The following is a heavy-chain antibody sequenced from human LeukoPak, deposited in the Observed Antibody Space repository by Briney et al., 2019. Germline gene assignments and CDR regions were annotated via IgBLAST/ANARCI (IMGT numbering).Heavy chain of an antibody. D-gene: IGHD3-22*01. Sequence: GGSLRLSCAASGFTFSSYGMHWVRQAPGKGLVWVAFIRYDGTNKYYAESVKGRFTISRDNSKNTLYVQMNSLRAEDTAVYYCAKGNYYDSSAYNWFDPWGQGTLVTVSS. CDR2: IRYDGTNK. CDR3: AKGNYYDSSAYNWFDP. J-gene: IGHJ5*02. CDR1: GFTFSSYG. V-gene: IGHV3-30*02.